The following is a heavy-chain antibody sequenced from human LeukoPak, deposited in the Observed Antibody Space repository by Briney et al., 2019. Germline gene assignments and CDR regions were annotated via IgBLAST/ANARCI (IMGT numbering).Heavy chain of an antibody. CDR1: GGSFSGYY. CDR3: ARGPRGFDP. V-gene: IGHV4-34*01. CDR2: INHSGST. Sequence: SETLSLTCAVYGGSFSGYYWSWIRQPPGKGLEWIGEINHSGSTNYNPSLKSRVTISVDTSKNQVSLKLSSVTAADTAVYYCARGPRGFDPWGQGTLVTVSS. J-gene: IGHJ5*02.